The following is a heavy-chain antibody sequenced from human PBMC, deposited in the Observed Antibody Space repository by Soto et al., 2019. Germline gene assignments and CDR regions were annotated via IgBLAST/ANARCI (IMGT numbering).Heavy chain of an antibody. CDR3: ARVSRYCSGGSCYYPKMYYFDY. J-gene: IGHJ4*02. Sequence: SETLSLICTVSGGSISSYYWSWIRQPPGKGLEWIGYIYYSGSTNYNPSLKSRVTISVDTSKNQFSLKLSSVTAADTAVYYCARVSRYCSGGSCYYPKMYYFDYWGQGTLVTVSS. V-gene: IGHV4-59*01. CDR1: GGSISSYY. CDR2: IYYSGST. D-gene: IGHD2-15*01.